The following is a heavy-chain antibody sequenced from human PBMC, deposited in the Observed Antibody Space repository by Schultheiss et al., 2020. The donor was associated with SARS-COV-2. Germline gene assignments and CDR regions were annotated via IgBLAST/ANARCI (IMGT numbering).Heavy chain of an antibody. D-gene: IGHD1/OR15-1a*01. CDR2: IYYSGST. V-gene: IGHV4-61*10. CDR3: AREGNMYGPDFES. Sequence: SQTLSLTCTVSVVSLLISSYYWSWIRQPAGKGLEWIGYIYYSGSTYYNPSLKSRVTISVDTSKNQFILNLNSVTAADTAVYYCAREGNMYGPDFESWGQGFLVTVSS. J-gene: IGHJ4*02. CDR1: VVSLLISSYY.